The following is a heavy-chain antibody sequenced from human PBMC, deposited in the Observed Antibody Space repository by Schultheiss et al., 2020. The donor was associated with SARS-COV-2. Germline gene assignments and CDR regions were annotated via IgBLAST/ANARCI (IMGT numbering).Heavy chain of an antibody. CDR3: ARADYGDLFDY. Sequence: SETLSLTCTVAGGSISSYYWSWIRQPPGKGLEWIGYIYYSGSTNYNPSLKSRVTISVDTSKNQFSLKLSSVTAADTAVYYCARADYGDLFDYWGQGTLVTVSS. D-gene: IGHD4-17*01. V-gene: IGHV4-59*01. J-gene: IGHJ4*02. CDR2: IYYSGST. CDR1: GGSISSYY.